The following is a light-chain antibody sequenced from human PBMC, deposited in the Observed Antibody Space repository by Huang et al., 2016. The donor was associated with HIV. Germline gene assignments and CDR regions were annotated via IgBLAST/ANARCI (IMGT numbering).Light chain of an antibody. CDR3: QQYGSSRYT. V-gene: IGKV3-20*01. J-gene: IGKJ2*01. Sequence: EIVLTQSPGTLSLSPGARATLSCRASQSVSSSYLAWYQQKPGQAPRRLIYGACSRATGIPDRCSGSGSGTDFTLTISRLEPEDFAVYYCQQYGSSRYTFGQGTKLEIK. CDR1: QSVSSSY. CDR2: GAC.